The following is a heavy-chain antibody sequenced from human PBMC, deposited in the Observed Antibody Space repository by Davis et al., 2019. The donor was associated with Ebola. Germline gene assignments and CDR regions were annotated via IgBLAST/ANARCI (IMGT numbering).Heavy chain of an antibody. J-gene: IGHJ4*02. D-gene: IGHD2-15*01. CDR2: IYYSGST. CDR3: ARERGGLDY. V-gene: IGHV4-59*01. CDR1: GGSISSYY. Sequence: MPGGSLRLSCTVSGGSISSYYWSWIRQPPGKGLEWFGYIYYSGSTNYNPSLKSRVTISVDTSKNQFSLKLSSVTAADTAVYDGARERGGLDYWGQGTLVTVSS.